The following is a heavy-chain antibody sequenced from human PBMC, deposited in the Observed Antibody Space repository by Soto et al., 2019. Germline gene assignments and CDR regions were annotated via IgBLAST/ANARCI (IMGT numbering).Heavy chain of an antibody. CDR2: IKSKTDGGTT. D-gene: IGHD6-13*01. CDR3: TTEVAAAVAFNYYYYGMDV. V-gene: IGHV3-15*07. J-gene: IGHJ6*02. CDR1: GFTFSNAW. Sequence: PGGSLRLSCAASGFTFSNAWMNWVRQAPGKGLEWVGRIKSKTDGGTTDYAAPVKGRFTISRDDSKNTLYLQMNSLKTEDTAVYYCTTEVAAAVAFNYYYYGMDVWGQGTTVPVSS.